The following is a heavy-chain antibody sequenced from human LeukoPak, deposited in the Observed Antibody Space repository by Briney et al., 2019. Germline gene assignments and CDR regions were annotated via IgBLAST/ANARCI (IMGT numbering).Heavy chain of an antibody. CDR3: ARGWSDWFDP. V-gene: IGHV3-21*01. CDR1: GFTFSSYS. J-gene: IGHJ5*02. D-gene: IGHD6-19*01. CDR2: ISFSSSYI. Sequence: PGGSLRLSRAASGFTFSSYSMNWVRQAPGKGLEWVSSISFSSSYIYYADSVKGRFTISRDNAKNSLYLQMNSLRAEDTAVYYCARGWSDWFDPWGQGTLVTVSS.